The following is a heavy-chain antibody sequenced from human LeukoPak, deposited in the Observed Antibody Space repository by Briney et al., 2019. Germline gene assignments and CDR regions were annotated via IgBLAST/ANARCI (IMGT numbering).Heavy chain of an antibody. CDR3: ARERDDTAMTSYYFDY. Sequence: ASVKVSCKASGYTFTSYYMRWVRQAPGQGLEWMGIINPSGGSTSYAQKFQGRVTMTRDTSTSTVYMELSSLRSEDTAVYYCARERDDTAMTSYYFDYWGQGTPVTVSS. D-gene: IGHD5-18*01. CDR1: GYTFTSYY. J-gene: IGHJ4*02. V-gene: IGHV1-46*01. CDR2: INPSGGST.